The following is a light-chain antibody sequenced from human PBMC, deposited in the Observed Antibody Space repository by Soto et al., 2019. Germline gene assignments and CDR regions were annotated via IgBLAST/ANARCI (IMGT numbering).Light chain of an antibody. J-gene: IGKJ5*01. Sequence: EIVLTQSPATLSLAAGERATLSCRASQRVASNLAWYQQKRGQAPSLLIYGASNRATGIPARFSGSGSGTDFTLTISNLEPEDFAVYCCQQRSDWPITFGQGTRLEI. CDR3: QQRSDWPIT. V-gene: IGKV3-11*01. CDR2: GAS. CDR1: QRVASN.